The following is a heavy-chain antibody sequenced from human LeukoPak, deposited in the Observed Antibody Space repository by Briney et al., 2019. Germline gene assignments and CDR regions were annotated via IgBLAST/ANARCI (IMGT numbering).Heavy chain of an antibody. D-gene: IGHD5-18*01. CDR3: AGGGVDTAMATGYYYYYYMDV. CDR2: IYYSGST. Sequence: SQTLSLTCTVSGGSISSGSYYWSWIRQPPGKGLEWIGYIYYSGSTNYNPSPKSRVTISVDTSKNQFSLKLSSVTAADTAVYYCAGGGVDTAMATGYYYYYYMDVWGKGTTVTVSS. J-gene: IGHJ6*03. V-gene: IGHV4-61*01. CDR1: GGSISSGSYY.